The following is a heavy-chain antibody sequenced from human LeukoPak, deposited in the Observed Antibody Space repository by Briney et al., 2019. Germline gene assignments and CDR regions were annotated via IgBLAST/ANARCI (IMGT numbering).Heavy chain of an antibody. CDR2: INHSGST. Sequence: SETLSLTCAVYGGSFSGYYWSWIRQPPGKGLEWIGEINHSGSTNYNPSLKSRVTISVDTSKNQFSLRLSSVTAADTAVYFCARIRPGLVEPYYFDYWGQGTLLTVSS. D-gene: IGHD2-8*02. CDR1: GGSFSGYY. J-gene: IGHJ4*02. V-gene: IGHV4-34*01. CDR3: ARIRPGLVEPYYFDY.